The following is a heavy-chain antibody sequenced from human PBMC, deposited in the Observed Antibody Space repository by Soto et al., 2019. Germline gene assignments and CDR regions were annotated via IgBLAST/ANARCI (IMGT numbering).Heavy chain of an antibody. J-gene: IGHJ4*02. Sequence: PXESLRLACAASGFSFSSYAMSWVRQAPGKGLEWVSAISGSGGSTYYADSVKGRFTISRDNSKNTLYLQMNSLRAEDTAVYYCAKTWDTSGYYSFFDYWGQGTLVTVSS. CDR1: GFSFSSYA. CDR2: ISGSGGST. D-gene: IGHD3-22*01. V-gene: IGHV3-23*01. CDR3: AKTWDTSGYYSFFDY.